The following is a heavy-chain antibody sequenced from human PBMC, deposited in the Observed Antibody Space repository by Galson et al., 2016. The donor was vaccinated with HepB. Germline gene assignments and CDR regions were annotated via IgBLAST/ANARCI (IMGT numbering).Heavy chain of an antibody. Sequence: SLRLSCAASGFTFNNYALSWVRQAPGKGLEWVSGISGSGTATHYADSVKGRFTISRDNSKNTPYLQMNSLRADDTAVYYCAKDQLIVIVPAAGNWFGPWGQGTLVTVSS. J-gene: IGHJ5*02. CDR2: ISGSGTAT. D-gene: IGHD2-2*01. V-gene: IGHV3-23*01. CDR3: AKDQLIVIVPAAGNWFGP. CDR1: GFTFNNYA.